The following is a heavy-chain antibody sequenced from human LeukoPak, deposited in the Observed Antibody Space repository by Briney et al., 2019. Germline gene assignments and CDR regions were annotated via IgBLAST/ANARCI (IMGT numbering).Heavy chain of an antibody. CDR3: AKADNIMITFGGVIGGS. CDR1: GFAFNTYA. J-gene: IGHJ5*02. V-gene: IGHV3-30*18. Sequence: GRSLRLSCAASGFAFNTYAMHWVRQAPGKGLEWVAVISYDGSNKYYADSVKGRFTISRDNSKNTLYLQMNSLRAEDTAVYYCAKADNIMITFGGVIGGSWGQGTLVTVSS. D-gene: IGHD3-16*02. CDR2: ISYDGSNK.